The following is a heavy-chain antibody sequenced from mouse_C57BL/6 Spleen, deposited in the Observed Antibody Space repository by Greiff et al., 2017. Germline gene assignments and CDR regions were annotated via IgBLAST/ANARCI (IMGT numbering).Heavy chain of an antibody. Sequence: DVQLVESGGGLVKPGGSLKLSCAASGFTFSSYAMSWVRQTPEKRLEWVATISDGGSYTYYPDNVKGRFTISRDNAKNNLYLQMSHLKSEDTAMYYCARDRFSPLDYWGQGTTLTVSS. CDR1: GFTFSSYA. V-gene: IGHV5-4*01. CDR2: ISDGGSYT. J-gene: IGHJ2*01. CDR3: ARDRFSPLDY.